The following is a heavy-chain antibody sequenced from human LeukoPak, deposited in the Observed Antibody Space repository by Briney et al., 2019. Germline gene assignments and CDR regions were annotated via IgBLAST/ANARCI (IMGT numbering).Heavy chain of an antibody. D-gene: IGHD3-10*01. V-gene: IGHV3-53*01. Sequence: GGSLRLSCAASGFTFSSYWMHWVRQAPGKGLEWVSVIYSGGSTYYADSVKGRFTISRDNSKNTLYLQMNSLRAEDTAVYYCAREEVTMVRGVINYCGMDVWGQGTTVTVSS. CDR2: IYSGGST. CDR3: AREEVTMVRGVINYCGMDV. CDR1: GFTFSSYW. J-gene: IGHJ6*02.